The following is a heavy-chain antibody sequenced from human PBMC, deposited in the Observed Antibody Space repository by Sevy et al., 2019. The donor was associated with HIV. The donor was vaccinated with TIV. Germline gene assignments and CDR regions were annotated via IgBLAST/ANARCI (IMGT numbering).Heavy chain of an antibody. CDR2: INPNSGDT. J-gene: IGHJ4*02. D-gene: IGHD3-22*01. V-gene: IGHV1-2*02. Sequence: ASVKVSCKASGYMFIAYYIHWVRQAPGKGLEWMGGINPNSGDTNSAQKFQGRVTMTRDTSINTVYMELSRLRSDDTAVYSCARVVSYDSTAYYFDYWGQGTLVTVSS. CDR3: ARVVSYDSTAYYFDY. CDR1: GYMFIAYY.